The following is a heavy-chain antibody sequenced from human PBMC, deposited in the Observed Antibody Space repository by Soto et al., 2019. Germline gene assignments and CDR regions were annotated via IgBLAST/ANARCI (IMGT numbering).Heavy chain of an antibody. CDR2: ISYDGSNK. D-gene: IGHD3-22*01. J-gene: IGHJ4*02. CDR3: VRSMIIVVRLIGLDY. V-gene: IGHV3-30-3*01. Sequence: GGSLRLSCGASGFTFRSYAMHWVRQTPGKGLEWVAVISYDGSNKHYADSVKGRFSISRDNSKNMLYLQMDSLSTEDTAVYYCVRSMIIVVRLIGLDYWGQGTLVTVSS. CDR1: GFTFRSYA.